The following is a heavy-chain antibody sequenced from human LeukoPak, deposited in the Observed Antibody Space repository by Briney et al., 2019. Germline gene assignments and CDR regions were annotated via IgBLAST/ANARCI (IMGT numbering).Heavy chain of an antibody. Sequence: SETLSLTCTVSGGSISSSSYYWGWIRQHPGKGLEWIGYIYYSGSTYYNPSLKSRVTISVDTSKNQFSLKLSSVTAADTAVYYCARDSLGETSAFDYWGQGTLVTVSS. CDR3: ARDSLGETSAFDY. V-gene: IGHV4-31*03. CDR2: IYYSGST. J-gene: IGHJ4*02. D-gene: IGHD3-10*01. CDR1: GGSISSSSYY.